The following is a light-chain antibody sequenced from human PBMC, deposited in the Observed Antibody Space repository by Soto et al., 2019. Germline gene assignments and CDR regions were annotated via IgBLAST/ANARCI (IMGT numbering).Light chain of an antibody. CDR1: STDVGGHNY. V-gene: IGLV2-14*01. CDR2: GVS. J-gene: IGLJ2*01. CDR3: CSYSTSSTLV. Sequence: QSALTQPASVSGAPGQSITISCTGTSTDVGGHNYVSWYQHHPGKAPKLMIFGVSNRPSGISIRFSGSKSANTASLTISGLQAEDEADYYCCSYSTSSTLVFGGGTKLTVL.